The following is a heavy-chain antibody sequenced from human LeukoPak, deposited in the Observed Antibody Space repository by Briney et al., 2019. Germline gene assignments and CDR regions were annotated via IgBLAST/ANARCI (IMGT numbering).Heavy chain of an antibody. J-gene: IGHJ4*02. CDR3: AREKTFYNILTGYKRGGYYFDY. CDR2: IRSDGSDK. CDR1: GFTFSSYG. V-gene: IGHV3-30*02. Sequence: GGSLRLSCTASGFTFSSYGIHWVRQAPGKGLEWVAFIRSDGSDKYYADSLKGRFTISRDNSRNTLYLQMNSLRAADTAVYYCAREKTFYNILTGYKRGGYYFDYWGQGILVTVSS. D-gene: IGHD3-9*01.